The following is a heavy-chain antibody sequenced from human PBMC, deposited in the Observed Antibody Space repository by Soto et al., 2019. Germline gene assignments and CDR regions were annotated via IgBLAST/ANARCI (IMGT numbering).Heavy chain of an antibody. CDR1: GFTFSSYS. D-gene: IGHD2-15*01. CDR2: ISSSSTTK. CDR3: ARDGCSGSNCLNWFDP. Sequence: EVQLVESGGGLVQPGGSLRLSCAASGFTFSSYSMNWVRQAPGKGLEWVSYISSSSTTKYYADSVKGRFIISRDNAKNSLDLQMNGLRAEDTAVYYGARDGCSGSNCLNWFDPWGQGTLVTVSS. J-gene: IGHJ5*02. V-gene: IGHV3-48*01.